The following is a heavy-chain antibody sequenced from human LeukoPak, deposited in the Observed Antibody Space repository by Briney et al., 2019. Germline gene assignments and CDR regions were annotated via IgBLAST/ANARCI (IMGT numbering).Heavy chain of an antibody. CDR2: ISYDGSNK. J-gene: IGHJ6*02. CDR1: GFTFSSYA. Sequence: GGSLRLSCAASGFTFSSYAMHWVRQAPGKGLEWVAVISYDGSNKYYADSVKGRFTISRDNSKNTLYLHMNSLRAEDTAVYYCARGDDFWSGYRTGSYGMDVWGQGTTVTVSS. CDR3: ARGDDFWSGYRTGSYGMDV. V-gene: IGHV3-30-3*01. D-gene: IGHD3-3*01.